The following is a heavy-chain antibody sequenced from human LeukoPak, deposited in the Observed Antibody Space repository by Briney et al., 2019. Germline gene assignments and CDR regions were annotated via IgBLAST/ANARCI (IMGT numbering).Heavy chain of an antibody. Sequence: KASETLSLTCAVYGGSFSGYYWSWIRQPPGKGLEWIGEINHRGSTNYNPSLKSRVTVSLDTSKNQFSLKLSSVTAADTAVYYCARAPGAALDWGQGTLVTVSS. CDR3: ARAPGAALD. V-gene: IGHV4-34*01. CDR2: INHRGST. D-gene: IGHD2-15*01. J-gene: IGHJ4*02. CDR1: GGSFSGYY.